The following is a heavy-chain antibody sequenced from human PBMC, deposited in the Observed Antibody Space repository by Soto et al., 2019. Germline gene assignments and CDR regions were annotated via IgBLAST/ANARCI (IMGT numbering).Heavy chain of an antibody. CDR3: ASTPRAYYYGMDV. CDR1: VYGFTSYW. V-gene: IGHV5-10-1*01. CDR2: IDPSDSYT. J-gene: IGHJ6*02. Sequence: SLKISCHGSVYGFTSYWISWVRQMPGKGLEWMGRIDPSDSYTNYSPSFQGHVTISADKSISTAYLQWSSLKASDTAMYYCASTPRAYYYGMDVWGQGTTVTVSS.